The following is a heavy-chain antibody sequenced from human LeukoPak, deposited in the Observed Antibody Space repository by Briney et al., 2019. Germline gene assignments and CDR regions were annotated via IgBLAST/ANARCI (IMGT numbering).Heavy chain of an antibody. CDR1: GGSISSSSYY. CDR2: IYYSGST. CDR3: ARHNYGITMEPLNWCDP. Sequence: SETLSLTCTVSGGSISSSSYYWGWIRQPPGKGLEWIGSIYYSGSTYYNPSLKSRVTISVDTSKNQFSLKLSSVTAADTAVYYCARHNYGITMEPLNWCDPWGQGTLVTVSS. D-gene: IGHD3-10*01. V-gene: IGHV4-39*01. J-gene: IGHJ5*02.